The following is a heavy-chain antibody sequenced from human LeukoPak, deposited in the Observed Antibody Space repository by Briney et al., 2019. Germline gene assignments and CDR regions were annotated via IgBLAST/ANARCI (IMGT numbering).Heavy chain of an antibody. CDR1: GFIFSDSA. Sequence: GGSLKLSCAASGFIFSDSAIHWVRQASGKGLEWVGRIRTKHDNCAAAYAVSVKGRFTVSREDSKNTAYLQMNRLEFEDTAVYYCTRLEGDCTTTSCPDYWGQGTLVTVSS. J-gene: IGHJ4*02. V-gene: IGHV3-73*01. CDR2: IRTKHDNCAA. CDR3: TRLEGDCTTTSCPDY. D-gene: IGHD2-8*01.